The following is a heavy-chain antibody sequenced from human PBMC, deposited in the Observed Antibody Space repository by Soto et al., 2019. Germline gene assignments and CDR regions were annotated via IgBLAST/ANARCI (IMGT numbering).Heavy chain of an antibody. D-gene: IGHD1-1*01. CDR2: IFYTGST. CDR3: ARLIALPTMTNFDS. V-gene: IGHV4-31*03. J-gene: IGHJ4*02. Sequence: QAQLQESGPGLVQPSQTLFLTCTVSRASIASGGYYWSWIRQHPGKGLEWVGTIFYTGSTFYNPSLGSRLTMSLNAPKSQFFLKLTSATAADTGLYYCARLIALPTMTNFDSWGQGILVTVSS. CDR1: RASIASGGYY.